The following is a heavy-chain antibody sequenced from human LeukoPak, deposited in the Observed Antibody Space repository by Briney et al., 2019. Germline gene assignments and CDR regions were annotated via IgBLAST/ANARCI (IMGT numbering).Heavy chain of an antibody. CDR3: GRLRSPPEDTPNSRPIDY. CDR2: INQDESET. J-gene: IGHJ4*02. V-gene: IGHV3-7*03. D-gene: IGHD1-14*01. CDR1: GFTFSDFW. Sequence: GGSLRLSCAASGFTFSDFWMSWVRQAPGKGLEWMTSINQDESETYYVDSVKGRFTISRDNAKNSVFLRMNSLRAEDTAIYYCGRLRSPPEDTPNSRPIDYGAREIRVPAS.